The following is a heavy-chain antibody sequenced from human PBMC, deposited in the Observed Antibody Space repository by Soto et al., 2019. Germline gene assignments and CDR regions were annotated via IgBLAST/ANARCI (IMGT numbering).Heavy chain of an antibody. V-gene: IGHV5-10-1*01. CDR3: ARLAYCSSTSCYPREDYYYYGMDV. J-gene: IGHJ6*02. Sequence: PGESLKISCKGSGYSFTSYWISWVRQMPGEGLEWMGRIDPSDSYTNYSPSFQGHVTISADKSINTAYLQGSSLKASDTAMYDCARLAYCSSTSCYPREDYYYYGMDVWGQGTTVTVSS. CDR1: GYSFTSYW. D-gene: IGHD2-2*01. CDR2: IDPSDSYT.